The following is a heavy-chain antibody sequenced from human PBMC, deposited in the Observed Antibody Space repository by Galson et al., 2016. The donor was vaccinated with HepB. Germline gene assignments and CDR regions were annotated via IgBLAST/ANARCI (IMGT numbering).Heavy chain of an antibody. D-gene: IGHD2-15*01. Sequence: SLRLSCAASGFTFSNYWMNWVRQAPGKGLEWVGNIKYDGSEKYYVDSVAGRFTISRDDAKKSLYPQMNSLRADDTAVYYCAKGRTAAPGYRAFFDSWGQGTLVTVSS. CDR2: IKYDGSEK. V-gene: IGHV3-7*03. CDR3: AKGRTAAPGYRAFFDS. J-gene: IGHJ4*02. CDR1: GFTFSNYW.